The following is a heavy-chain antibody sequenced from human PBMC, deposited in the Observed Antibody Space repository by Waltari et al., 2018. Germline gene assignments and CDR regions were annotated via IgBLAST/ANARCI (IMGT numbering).Heavy chain of an antibody. D-gene: IGHD6-13*01. J-gene: IGHJ6*03. CDR2: ISYDGSNK. CDR3: AKNQGIAADMDV. CDR1: GFTFSSYG. Sequence: QVQLVESGGGVVQPGRSLRLSCAASGFTFSSYGMHWVRQAPGKGLEGVAVISYDGSNKYDADSVKGRFTISRDNSKNTLYLQMNSLRAEDTAVYYCAKNQGIAADMDVWGKGTTVTVS. V-gene: IGHV3-30*18.